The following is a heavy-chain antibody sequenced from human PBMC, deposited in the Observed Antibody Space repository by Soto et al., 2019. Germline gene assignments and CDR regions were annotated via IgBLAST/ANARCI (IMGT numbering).Heavy chain of an antibody. CDR3: ARDTVSGRNTLYYYGMDV. Sequence: GGSLRLSCAASGFTFSSYAMHWVRQAPGKGLEWVAVISYDGSNKYYADSVKGRFTISRDNSKNTLYLQMNSLRAEHTAVYYCARDTVSGRNTLYYYGMDVWGQGTTVTVSS. CDR1: GFTFSSYA. CDR2: ISYDGSNK. V-gene: IGHV3-30-3*01. D-gene: IGHD3-10*01. J-gene: IGHJ6*02.